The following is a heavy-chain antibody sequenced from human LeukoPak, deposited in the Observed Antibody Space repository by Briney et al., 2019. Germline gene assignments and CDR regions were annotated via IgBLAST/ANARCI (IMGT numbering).Heavy chain of an antibody. V-gene: IGHV3-53*01. CDR1: GFTVSSNY. J-gene: IGHJ4*02. CDR2: ICSDGRT. CDR3: ARAKYNSGLFDY. D-gene: IGHD6-19*01. Sequence: GGSLRLSCAASGFTVSSNYMSWVRQAPGKGLEWVSLICSDGRTYYADSVKGRFTISRDNSKNTLYLQMNSLRAEDTAVYYCARAKYNSGLFDYWGQGTLVTVSS.